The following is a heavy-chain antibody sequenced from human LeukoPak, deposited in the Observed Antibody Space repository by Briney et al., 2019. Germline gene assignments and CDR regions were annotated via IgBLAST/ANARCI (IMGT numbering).Heavy chain of an antibody. Sequence: GGSLRLSCAASGFTFSSYGMHWVRQAPGKGLEWVAFIRYDGSNKYYADSVKGRFTISRDNSKNTLYLQMNSLRAEDTAVYYCAILGITILRDAFDIWGQGTMVTVSS. J-gene: IGHJ3*02. V-gene: IGHV3-30*02. CDR3: AILGITILRDAFDI. D-gene: IGHD3-3*01. CDR1: GFTFSSYG. CDR2: IRYDGSNK.